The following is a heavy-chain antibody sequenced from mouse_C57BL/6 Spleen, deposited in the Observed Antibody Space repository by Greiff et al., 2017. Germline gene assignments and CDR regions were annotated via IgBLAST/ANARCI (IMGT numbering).Heavy chain of an antibody. CDR2: ISYDGSN. CDR1: GYSITSGYY. V-gene: IGHV3-6*01. D-gene: IGHD2-3*01. J-gene: IGHJ2*01. CDR3: ARGGWLLPFDY. Sequence: VQLQQSGPGLVKPSQSLSLTCSVTGYSITSGYYWNWIRQFPGNKLEWMGYISYDGSNNYNPSLKNRISITRDTSKNQFFLKLNSVTTEDTATYYCARGGWLLPFDYWGQGTTLTVSS.